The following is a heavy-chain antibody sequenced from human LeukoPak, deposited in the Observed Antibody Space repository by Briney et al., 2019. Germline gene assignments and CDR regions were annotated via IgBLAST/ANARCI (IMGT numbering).Heavy chain of an antibody. CDR3: ARDRVATSIFDY. V-gene: IGHV3-21*01. CDR1: GFTFSSYS. J-gene: IGHJ4*02. Sequence: GGSLSLSCAASGFTFSSYSMNWVRQAPGKGLEWASSISSSSSYIYYADSVKGRFTISRDNAKNSLYLQMNSLRAEDTAVYYCARDRVATSIFDYWGQGTLVTVSS. CDR2: ISSSSSYI. D-gene: IGHD5-12*01.